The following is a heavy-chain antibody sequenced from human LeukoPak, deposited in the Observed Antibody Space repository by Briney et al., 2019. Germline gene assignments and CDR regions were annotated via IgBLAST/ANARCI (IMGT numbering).Heavy chain of an antibody. CDR2: INPSGGST. V-gene: IGHV1-46*01. CDR3: ARAGSYYDILTGYPIYYYMDV. Sequence: ASVKVSCKASGYTFTSYYIHWVRQAPGQGLEWMGIINPSGGSTSYAQKFEGRVTMTRDMSTSTVYMELSSLRSEDTAVYYCARAGSYYDILTGYPIYYYMDVWGKGTTVTVSS. J-gene: IGHJ6*03. CDR1: GYTFTSYY. D-gene: IGHD3-9*01.